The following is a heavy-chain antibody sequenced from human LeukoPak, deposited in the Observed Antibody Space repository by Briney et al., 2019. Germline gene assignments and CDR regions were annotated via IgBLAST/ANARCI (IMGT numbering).Heavy chain of an antibody. CDR1: GGSVSSYY. J-gene: IGHJ6*02. CDR2: IYYSGST. D-gene: IGHD4-11*01. CDR3: ARLQENYYYGMDV. V-gene: IGHV4-59*08. Sequence: LETLSLTCTVSGGSVSSYYWSWIRQPPRKGLGWIGYIYYSGSTNYNPSLKSRVTISVDTSKNQFSLKLSSVTAADTAVYYCARLQENYYYGMDVWGQGTTVTVSS.